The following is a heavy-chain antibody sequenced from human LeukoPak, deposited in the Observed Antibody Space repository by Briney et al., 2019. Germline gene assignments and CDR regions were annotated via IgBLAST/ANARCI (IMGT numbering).Heavy chain of an antibody. V-gene: IGHV4-59*01. J-gene: IGHJ4*02. Sequence: SETLSLTCSVSGGSISSYYWSWIRQPPGKGLEWIGYIHYSGSTNYNPSLKSRVTISVDTSKNQFSLKLSSVTAADTAVYYCARGQDIVATPFDYWGQGTLVTVSS. CDR2: IHYSGST. CDR3: ARGQDIVATPFDY. D-gene: IGHD5-12*01. CDR1: GGSISSYY.